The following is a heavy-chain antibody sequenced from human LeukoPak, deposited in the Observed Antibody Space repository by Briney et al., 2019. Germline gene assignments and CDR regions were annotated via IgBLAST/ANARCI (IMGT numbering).Heavy chain of an antibody. Sequence: GGSLRLSCAASGFTVRSNYMTWVRQAPGKGLEWVAVISFDGSHEYYADSAKGRFTISRDNSKNTLYLQMNSLRAEDMAVYYCVKGVGPTKSGPFDPWGQGTLVTVSS. J-gene: IGHJ5*02. CDR2: ISFDGSHE. V-gene: IGHV3-30*18. CDR1: GFTVRSNY. D-gene: IGHD1-26*01. CDR3: VKGVGPTKSGPFDP.